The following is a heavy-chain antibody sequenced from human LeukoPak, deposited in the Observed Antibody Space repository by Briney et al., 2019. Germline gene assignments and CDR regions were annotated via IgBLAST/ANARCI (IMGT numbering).Heavy chain of an antibody. CDR1: GGSFSGYY. D-gene: IGHD5-18*01. Sequence: NSSETLSLTCAVYGGSFSGYYWSWSRQPPGKGLEWIGEINHSGSTNYNPSLKSRVTISVDTSKNQFSLKLRSVTAADTAVYYCARTTEGGYTYDYFYYYYMDVWGKGTTVTISS. V-gene: IGHV4-34*01. CDR2: INHSGST. J-gene: IGHJ6*03. CDR3: ARTTEGGYTYDYFYYYYMDV.